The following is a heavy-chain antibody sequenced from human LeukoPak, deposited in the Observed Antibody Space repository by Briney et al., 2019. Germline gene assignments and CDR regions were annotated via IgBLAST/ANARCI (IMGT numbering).Heavy chain of an antibody. CDR3: ATDSRIMGAPGAFDY. Sequence: KPSETLSLTCTVSGGSISSYYWSWIRQPAGKGLEWIGRFYSGSTNYNPSLKSRVTMSVDTSKNQFSLKLSSVTAADTAVYYCATDSRIMGAPGAFDYWGQGTLVTVSS. V-gene: IGHV4-4*07. J-gene: IGHJ4*02. D-gene: IGHD1-26*01. CDR1: GGSISSYY. CDR2: FYSGST.